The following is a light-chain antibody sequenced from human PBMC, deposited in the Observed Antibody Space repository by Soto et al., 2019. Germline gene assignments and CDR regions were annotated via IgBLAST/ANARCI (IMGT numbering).Light chain of an antibody. J-gene: IGKJ1*01. CDR2: GVS. Sequence: EIVLTQSPATLSLSPGEGASLSCRASQNISTYLAWYQQRPGQVPRLLIYGVSKRAPAIPPRFSGSGSGTDFTLSVSGLETEDFATYYCQQRTHSPPWTFGQGTRVELK. CDR1: QNISTY. V-gene: IGKV3-11*01. CDR3: QQRTHSPPWT.